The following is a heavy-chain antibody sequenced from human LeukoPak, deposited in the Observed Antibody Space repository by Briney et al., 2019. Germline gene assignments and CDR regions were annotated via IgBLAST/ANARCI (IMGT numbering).Heavy chain of an antibody. V-gene: IGHV1-69*04. D-gene: IGHD6-19*01. CDR1: GGTFSSYA. CDR2: IIPILGIA. CDR3: ARERKVGGWYVLHNYYYGMDV. J-gene: IGHJ6*02. Sequence: SVKVSCKASGGTFSSYAISSVPQAPGQGVEWRGRIIPILGIANYAQKFQGRVTITADKSTSTAYMELSSLRSEDTAVYYCARERKVGGWYVLHNYYYGMDVWGQGTTVTVSS.